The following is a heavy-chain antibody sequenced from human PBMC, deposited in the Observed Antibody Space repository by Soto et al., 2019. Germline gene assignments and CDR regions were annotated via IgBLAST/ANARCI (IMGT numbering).Heavy chain of an antibody. CDR2: IHEDGSGT. D-gene: IGHD3-3*01. V-gene: IGHV3-74*01. J-gene: IGHJ4*02. CDR3: ARGTGGRLDY. Sequence: GGSLRLSCGASASTFSSYWMNWVRQAPGKGLVWVSRIHEDGSGTSYADSVKGRFTISRDNAKNTVFLQMNSLRAEDTAVYYCARGTGGRLDYWGQGALVTVSS. CDR1: ASTFSSYW.